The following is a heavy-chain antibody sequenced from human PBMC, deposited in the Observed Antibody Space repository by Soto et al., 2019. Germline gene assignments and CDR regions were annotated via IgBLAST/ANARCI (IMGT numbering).Heavy chain of an antibody. CDR2: INHSGST. Sequence: SETLSLTCAVYGGSFSGYYWSWIRQPPGKGLEWIGEINHSGSTNYNPSLKSRVTISVDTSKNQFSLKLSSVTAADTAVYYCARGTCGGDCYSDYYYYGMDVWGQGTTVTVSS. V-gene: IGHV4-34*01. CDR1: GGSFSGYY. J-gene: IGHJ6*02. D-gene: IGHD2-21*02. CDR3: ARGTCGGDCYSDYYYYGMDV.